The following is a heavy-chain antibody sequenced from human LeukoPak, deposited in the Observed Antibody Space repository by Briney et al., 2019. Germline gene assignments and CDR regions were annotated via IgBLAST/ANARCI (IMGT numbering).Heavy chain of an antibody. CDR2: IGTAGDT. CDR3: AREYSSSWPGGYGMDV. Sequence: GGSLRLSCAASGFTFSSYDMHWVRQATGKGLEWVSAIGTAGDTYYPGSVKGRFTISRENAKNSLYLQMNSLRAGDTAVYYCAREYSSSWPGGYGMDVWGERWTVTVSS. D-gene: IGHD6-13*01. CDR1: GFTFSSYD. J-gene: IGHJ6*04. V-gene: IGHV3-13*04.